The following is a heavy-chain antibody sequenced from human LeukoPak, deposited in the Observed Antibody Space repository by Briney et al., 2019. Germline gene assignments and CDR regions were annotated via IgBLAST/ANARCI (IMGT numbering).Heavy chain of an antibody. CDR2: IYYSGTT. Sequence: SETLSLTCTVSGGSISSSSYYWGWIRQPPGKGLEWIGSIYYSGTTYYNPSLESRVTISVATSKNQFSLKLTSVTAADRAVYYCARDASGASAALYFDYWGQGNLVTVSS. CDR3: ARDASGASAALYFDY. V-gene: IGHV4-39*07. J-gene: IGHJ4*02. CDR1: GGSISSSSYY. D-gene: IGHD2-2*01.